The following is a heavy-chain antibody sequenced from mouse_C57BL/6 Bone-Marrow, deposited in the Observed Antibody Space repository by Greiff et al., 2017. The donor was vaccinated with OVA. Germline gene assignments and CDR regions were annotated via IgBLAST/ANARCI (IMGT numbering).Heavy chain of an antibody. CDR1: GYTFTSYD. CDR3: AMSHYGSSHWYFDV. V-gene: IGHV1-85*01. J-gene: IGHJ1*03. CDR2: IYPRDGST. D-gene: IGHD1-1*01. Sequence: QVHVKQSGPELVKPGASVKLSCKASGYTFTSYDINWVKQRPGQGLEWIGWIYPRDGSTKYNEKFKGKATLTVDTSSSTAYMELHSLTSEDSAVYFCAMSHYGSSHWYFDVWGTGTTVTVSS.